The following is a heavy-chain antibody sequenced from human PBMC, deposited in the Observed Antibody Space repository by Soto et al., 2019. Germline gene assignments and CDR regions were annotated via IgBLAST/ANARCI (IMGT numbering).Heavy chain of an antibody. CDR2: ISSSSSYI. CDR1: GFTFSSYS. V-gene: IGHV3-21*01. CDR3: AGSMGAVLRFFEWSNNSRGAYDL. Sequence: PGGSLRLSCAASGFTFSSYSMNWVRQAPGKGLEWVSSISSSSSYIYYADSVKGRFTISRDNAKNSLYLQMNSLRAEDTAVYYCAGSMGAVLRFFEWSNNSRGAYDLSAQRSLVTVSA. D-gene: IGHD3-3*01. J-gene: IGHJ5*02.